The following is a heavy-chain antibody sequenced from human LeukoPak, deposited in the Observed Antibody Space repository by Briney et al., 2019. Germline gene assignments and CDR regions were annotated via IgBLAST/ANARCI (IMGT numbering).Heavy chain of an antibody. CDR1: GFTFNKTW. CDR3: AKDRGCSGGSCYRDYFDY. D-gene: IGHD2-15*01. J-gene: IGHJ4*02. Sequence: GGSLRLSCAAAGFTFNKTWMSWVRQAPGKGLAWVASINEEGSERRYADSVKGRVTISRGNAKSSLYLQMNSLRAEDTAVYYCAKDRGCSGGSCYRDYFDYWGQGTLVTVSS. V-gene: IGHV3-7*01. CDR2: INEEGSER.